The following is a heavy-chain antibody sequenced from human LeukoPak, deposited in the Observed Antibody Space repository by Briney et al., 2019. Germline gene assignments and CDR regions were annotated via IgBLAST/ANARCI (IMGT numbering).Heavy chain of an antibody. D-gene: IGHD6-13*01. V-gene: IGHV3-30*02. CDR1: GFTFSSYG. CDR2: IRYDGSNK. J-gene: IGHJ5*02. Sequence: GGSLRLSCAASGFTFSSYGMHWVRQAPGKGLEWVAFIRYDGSNKYYADSVKGRFTISRDNAKNTLYLQMNSLRAEDTAVYYCARESGIAAALDLWGQGTLVTVSS. CDR3: ARESGIAAALDL.